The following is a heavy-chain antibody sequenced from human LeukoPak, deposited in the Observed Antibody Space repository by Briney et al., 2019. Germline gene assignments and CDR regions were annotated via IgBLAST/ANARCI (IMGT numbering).Heavy chain of an antibody. J-gene: IGHJ3*02. D-gene: IGHD3-10*01. CDR2: IYHSGST. V-gene: IGHV4-4*02. CDR1: GGSISSSNW. CDR3: ARSLYYYGSDSFDI. Sequence: ASETLSLTCAVSGGSISSSNWWSWVRQPPGKGLEWIGEIYHSGSTNYNPSLKSRVTISVDTSKNQFSLKLSSVTAADTAVYYCARSLYYYGSDSFDIWGQGTMVTVSS.